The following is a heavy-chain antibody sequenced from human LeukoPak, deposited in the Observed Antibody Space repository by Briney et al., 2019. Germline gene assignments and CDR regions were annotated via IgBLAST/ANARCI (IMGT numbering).Heavy chain of an antibody. V-gene: IGHV3-7*03. CDR1: GFTLSNHW. CDR3: ARNNGMDV. CDR2: VNRDGSET. Sequence: GSLRLSCAASGFTLSNHWMTRVRQVPGRGPEWVANVNRDGSETYYLDSVKGRFTISKDNAKNSLYLQMNSLRAEDTALYHCARNNGMDVWGQGTTVIVSS. J-gene: IGHJ6*02.